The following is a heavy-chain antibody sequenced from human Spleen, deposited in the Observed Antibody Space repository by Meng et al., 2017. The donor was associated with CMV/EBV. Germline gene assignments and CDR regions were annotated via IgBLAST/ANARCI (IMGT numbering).Heavy chain of an antibody. Sequence: ASVKVSCKASGYTFTSYGISWVRQAPGQGLEWMGWISAYNGNTNYAQKLQGRVTMTTDTSTSTAYMELRSLRSDDTAVYYCASSYYYDSSGYVYFDFWGQGTLVTVSS. V-gene: IGHV1-18*01. CDR2: ISAYNGNT. J-gene: IGHJ4*02. CDR1: GYTFTSYG. D-gene: IGHD3-22*01. CDR3: ASSYYYDSSGYVYFDF.